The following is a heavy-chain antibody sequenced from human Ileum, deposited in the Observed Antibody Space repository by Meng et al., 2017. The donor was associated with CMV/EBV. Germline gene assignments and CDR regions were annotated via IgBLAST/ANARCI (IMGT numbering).Heavy chain of an antibody. J-gene: IGHJ4*02. CDR3: ARAGLTTHYYFDY. CDR2: IYYSGST. CDR1: GGAISSYY. V-gene: IGHV4-59*01. D-gene: IGHD4-11*01. Sequence: SETLSLTCTVSGGAISSYYWSWIRQPPGKGLEWIGYIYYSGSTNYNPSLKSRVTISVDTSKNQFSLKLSSVTAADTAVYYCARAGLTTHYYFDYWGQGTQVTVSS.